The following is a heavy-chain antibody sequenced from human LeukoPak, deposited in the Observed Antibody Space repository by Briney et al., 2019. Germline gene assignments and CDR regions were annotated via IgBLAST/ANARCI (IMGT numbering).Heavy chain of an antibody. CDR2: ISGTTSGT. CDR1: GFTFSSSA. V-gene: IGHV3-23*01. D-gene: IGHD3-22*01. CDR3: ARSADRSGYFREITLYYFDY. Sequence: GGSLRLSCAASGFTFSSSAMSWVRQAPGKGLEWVSGISGTTSGTYYADSVKGRFTISRDNSKNTLFLQVNSLRAEDTAVYYCARSADRSGYFREITLYYFDYWGQGTLVTVSS. J-gene: IGHJ4*02.